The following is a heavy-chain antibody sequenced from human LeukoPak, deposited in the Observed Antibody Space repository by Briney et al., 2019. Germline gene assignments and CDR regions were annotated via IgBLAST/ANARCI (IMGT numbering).Heavy chain of an antibody. CDR3: ARGADHYDSSRRDVFDV. CDR2: IKSDGTSI. Sequence: GGSLSLSCAASGFTFSIYWMYWVRQTPGKGRVCVSRIKSDGTSISYADSVKGRFTVSRDNAKNTLYLQMNSLRLEDTALYYCARGADHYDSSRRDVFDVWGPGTMVTVSS. CDR1: GFTFSIYW. V-gene: IGHV3-74*03. D-gene: IGHD3-22*01. J-gene: IGHJ3*01.